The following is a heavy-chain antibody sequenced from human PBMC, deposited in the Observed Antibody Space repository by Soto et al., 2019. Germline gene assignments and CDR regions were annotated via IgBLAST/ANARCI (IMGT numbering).Heavy chain of an antibody. CDR2: IYHSGST. V-gene: IGHV4-4*02. CDR3: ASTGLHWGYYGMDV. D-gene: IGHD7-27*01. J-gene: IGHJ6*02. Sequence: SETLSLTCAVSGGSISSSNWWSWVRQPPGKGLEWIGEIYHSGSTNYNPSLKSRVTISVDKSKNQFSLKLSSVTAADTAVYYCASTGLHWGYYGMDVWGQGTTVTVSS. CDR1: GGSISSSNW.